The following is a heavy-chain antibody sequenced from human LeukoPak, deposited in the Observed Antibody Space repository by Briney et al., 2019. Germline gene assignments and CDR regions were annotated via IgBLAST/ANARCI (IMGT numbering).Heavy chain of an antibody. Sequence: GGSLRLSCAASGFTFSSYAMSWVRQTPGKGLEWVSYISSSGSTIYYADSVKGKFTISRDNSKNTLYLQMNSLRAEDTAVYYCARTNNYYYYYYMDVWGKGTTVTISS. D-gene: IGHD1/OR15-1a*01. CDR1: GFTFSSYA. V-gene: IGHV3-48*01. CDR2: ISSSGSTI. CDR3: ARTNNYYYYYYMDV. J-gene: IGHJ6*03.